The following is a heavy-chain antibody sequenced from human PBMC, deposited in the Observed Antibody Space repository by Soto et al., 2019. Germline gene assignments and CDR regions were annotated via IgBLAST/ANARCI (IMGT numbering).Heavy chain of an antibody. V-gene: IGHV4-39*01. CDR2: IYYSGST. D-gene: IGHD3-10*01. J-gene: IGHJ6*03. CDR3: ARLTTPPMVRGVYYYYYYMDV. CDR1: GGSISSSSYY. Sequence: PSETLSLTCTVSGGSISSSSYYWGWIRQPPGKGLEWIGSIYYSGSTYYNPSLKNRVTISVDTSKDQFSLKLSSVTAADTAVYYCARLTTPPMVRGVYYYYYYMDVWGKGTTVTVSS.